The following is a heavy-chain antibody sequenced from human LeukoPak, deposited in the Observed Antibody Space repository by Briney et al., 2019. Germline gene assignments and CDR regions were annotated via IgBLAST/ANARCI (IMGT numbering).Heavy chain of an antibody. J-gene: IGHJ4*02. CDR3: AGGDDYSNYYFNY. D-gene: IGHD4-11*01. Sequence: SETLSLTCTVSGGSISNSYWTWMRQSPGKGLHWIGYIYYSGSTSYNPSLKGRVSMSVDTSKNQFSLRLSSVTAADTAVYYCAGGDDYSNYYFNYWGQGTLVTVSS. CDR2: IYYSGST. CDR1: GGSISNSY. V-gene: IGHV4-59*01.